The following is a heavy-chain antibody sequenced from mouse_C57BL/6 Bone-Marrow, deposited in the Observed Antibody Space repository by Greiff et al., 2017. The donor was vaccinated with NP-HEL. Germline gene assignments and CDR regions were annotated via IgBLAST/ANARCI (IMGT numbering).Heavy chain of an antibody. D-gene: IGHD1-3*01. CDR1: GYTFTSYG. CDR3: ARLRYIHAY. Sequence: QVQLKQSGAELARPGASVKLSCKASGYTFTSYGISWVKQRTGQGLEWIGEIYPRSGNTYYNEKFKGKATLTADKSSSTAYMELRSLTTEDSAVYFCARLRYIHAYWGQGTLVTVSA. J-gene: IGHJ3*01. CDR2: IYPRSGNT. V-gene: IGHV1-81*01.